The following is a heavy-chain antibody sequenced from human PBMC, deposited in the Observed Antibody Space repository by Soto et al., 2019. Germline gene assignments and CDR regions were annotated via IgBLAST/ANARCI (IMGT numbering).Heavy chain of an antibody. V-gene: IGHV1-69*06. CDR1: GGTFSSHG. D-gene: IGHD6-19*01. J-gene: IGHJ4*02. CDR3: ARADKGTVTGLDY. CDR2: IVPIVATA. Sequence: QVQLVQSGAEVKRPGSSVKVSCKASGGTFSSHGISWVRQAPGQGLEWMGGIVPIVATANYAQKFQGRVTITADTSTSTAYMELSSLRSEDTAVYYCARADKGTVTGLDYWGQGTLVTVSS.